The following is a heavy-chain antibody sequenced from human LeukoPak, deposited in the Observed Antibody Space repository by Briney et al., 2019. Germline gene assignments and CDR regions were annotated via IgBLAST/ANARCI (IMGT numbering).Heavy chain of an antibody. D-gene: IGHD3-10*01. CDR1: GFTFSSYA. CDR2: ISSNGGST. V-gene: IGHV3-64D*06. J-gene: IGHJ4*02. Sequence: PGGSLRLSCSASGFTFSSYAMHWVRQAPGKGLEYVSAISSNGGSTYYGDSVKGRFTISRDNSKNTLYLQMSSLRAEDTAVYYCVKEAGGPFDYWGQGTLVTVSS. CDR3: VKEAGGPFDY.